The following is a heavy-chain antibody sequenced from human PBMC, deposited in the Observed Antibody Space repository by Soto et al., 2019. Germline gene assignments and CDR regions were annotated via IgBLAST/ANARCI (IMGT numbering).Heavy chain of an antibody. D-gene: IGHD3-3*01. V-gene: IGHV1-18*01. CDR1: GYTFTSYG. J-gene: IGHJ4*02. CDR3: ARDMTRAKYYDFWSGYYPFFDY. Sequence: GASVKVSCKASGYTFTSYGISWVRQAPGQGLEGMGWISAYNGNTNYAQKLQGRVTMTTDTSTSTAYMELRSLRSDDTAVYYCARDMTRAKYYDFWSGYYPFFDYWGQGTLVTVSS. CDR2: ISAYNGNT.